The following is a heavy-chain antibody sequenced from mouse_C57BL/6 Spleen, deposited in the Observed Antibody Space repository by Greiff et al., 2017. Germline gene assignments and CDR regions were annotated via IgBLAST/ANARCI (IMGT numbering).Heavy chain of an antibody. V-gene: IGHV5-4*03. Sequence: EVKLVESGGGLVKPGGSLKLSCAASGFTFSSYAMSWVRQTPEKRLEWVATISDGGSYTYYPDNVKGRFTISRDNAKNNLYLQMSHLKSEDTAMYYCARGYGTAGAMDYWGQGTSVTVAS. J-gene: IGHJ4*01. CDR3: ARGYGTAGAMDY. CDR2: ISDGGSYT. D-gene: IGHD2-1*01. CDR1: GFTFSSYA.